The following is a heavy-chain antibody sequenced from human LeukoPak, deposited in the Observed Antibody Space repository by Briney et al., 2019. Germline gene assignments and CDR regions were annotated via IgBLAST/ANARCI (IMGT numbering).Heavy chain of an antibody. CDR3: ARIYGSGSYWLDY. CDR1: GFTFSSYE. V-gene: IGHV3-48*03. CDR2: ISSSGSTI. D-gene: IGHD3-10*01. Sequence: PGGSLRLSCAASGFTFSSYEMNWVRQAPGKGLEWVSYISSSGSTIYYADSVKGRFTISRDNAKNSLYLQMNSLRAEDTAVYYCARIYGSGSYWLDYWGQGTLVTVSS. J-gene: IGHJ4*02.